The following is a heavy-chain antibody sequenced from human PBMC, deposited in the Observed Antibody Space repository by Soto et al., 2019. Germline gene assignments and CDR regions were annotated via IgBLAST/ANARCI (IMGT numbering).Heavy chain of an antibody. V-gene: IGHV4-59*01. CDR2: ISFSGAT. Sequence: SETLSLTCTVSGVSITSYFWSWIRQTPGKGLDWIGSISFSGATYSNPSLKGRAALSVDTSENHLSLTLNSVTSADTAVYYCARDRGRLTEWRGVHDPWGQGALVTVSS. D-gene: IGHD3-3*01. CDR3: ARDRGRLTEWRGVHDP. J-gene: IGHJ5*02. CDR1: GVSITSYF.